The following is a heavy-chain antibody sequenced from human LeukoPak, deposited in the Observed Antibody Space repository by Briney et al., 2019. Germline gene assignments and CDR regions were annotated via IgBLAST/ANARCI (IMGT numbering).Heavy chain of an antibody. Sequence: PSETLSLTCTVSGGSISSADYYWSWIRQPAGKGLEWIGRIYTSGSTNYNPSLKSRVTMSVDTSKNQFSLKLSSVTAADTAVYYCAATLRYPSSSGWEPFDYWGQGTLVTVSS. CDR1: GGSISSADYY. V-gene: IGHV4-61*02. CDR3: AATLRYPSSSGWEPFDY. J-gene: IGHJ4*02. CDR2: IYTSGST. D-gene: IGHD1-26*01.